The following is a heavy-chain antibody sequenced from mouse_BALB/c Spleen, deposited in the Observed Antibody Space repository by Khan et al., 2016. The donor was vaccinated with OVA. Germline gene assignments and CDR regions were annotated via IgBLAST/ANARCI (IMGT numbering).Heavy chain of an antibody. CDR1: GYAFTNYL. CDR3: ARRYRYDGAWFAY. V-gene: IGHV1-54*01. D-gene: IGHD2-14*01. CDR2: IYPGSGGT. Sequence: QVQLKESGAELVRPGTSVKVSCKASGYAFTNYLIEWVKQRPGQGLEWIGVIYPGSGGTNYNEKFKGKATLTADKSSSTAYMQLSSLTSDDSAVYFCARRYRYDGAWFAYWGQGTLVTVSA. J-gene: IGHJ3*01.